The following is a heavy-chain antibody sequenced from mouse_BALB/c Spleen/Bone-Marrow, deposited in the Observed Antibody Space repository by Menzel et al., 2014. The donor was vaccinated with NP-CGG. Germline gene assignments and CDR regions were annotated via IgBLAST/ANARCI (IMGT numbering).Heavy chain of an antibody. CDR1: RFSLTSYG. CDR2: IWAGGST. V-gene: IGHV2-9*02. Sequence: VKLVESGPGLVAPSQSLSITCTVSRFSLTSYGVHWVRQPPGKGLEWLGVIWAGGSTNYNSALMSRLSISKDNSKSQVFLKMNSLQTDDTAMYYCARARSGNYYAMDYWGQGTSVTVSS. J-gene: IGHJ4*01. D-gene: IGHD2-1*01. CDR3: ARARSGNYYAMDY.